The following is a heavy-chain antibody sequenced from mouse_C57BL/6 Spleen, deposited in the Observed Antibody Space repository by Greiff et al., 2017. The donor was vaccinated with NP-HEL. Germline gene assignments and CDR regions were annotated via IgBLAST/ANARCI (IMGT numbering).Heavy chain of an antibody. D-gene: IGHD2-5*01. CDR3: ARRVYSNYAFAY. V-gene: IGHV1-18*01. J-gene: IGHJ3*01. CDR2: INPNNGGT. Sequence: EVQLQQSGPELVKPGASVKIPCKASGYTFTDYNMDWVKQSHGKSLEWIGDINPNNGGTIYNQKFKGKATLTVDKSSSTAYMELRSLTSEDTAVYYCARRVYSNYAFAYWGQGTLVTVSA. CDR1: GYTFTDYN.